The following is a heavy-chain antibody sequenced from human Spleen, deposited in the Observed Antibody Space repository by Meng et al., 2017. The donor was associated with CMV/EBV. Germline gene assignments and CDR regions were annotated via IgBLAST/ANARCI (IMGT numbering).Heavy chain of an antibody. CDR3: TRLSAGKEGDGY. V-gene: IGHV3-73*01. CDR2: IRSKANSYAT. CDR1: GFTFSDYY. Sequence: GESLKISCAASGFTFSDYYMSWVRQASGKGLEWVGRIRSKANSYATIYAASVKGRFTISRDDSKNTAYLQMNSLKTEDTALYYCTRLSAGKEGDGYWGQGTLVTVSS. J-gene: IGHJ4*02. D-gene: IGHD6-13*01.